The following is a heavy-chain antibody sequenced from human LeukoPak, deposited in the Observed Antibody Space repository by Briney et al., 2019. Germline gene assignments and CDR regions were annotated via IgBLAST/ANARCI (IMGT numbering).Heavy chain of an antibody. CDR1: GFTFSNYG. D-gene: IGHD3-3*01. Sequence: EGSLRLSCAASGFTFSNYGMHWVRQAPGKGLEWGAFIRYDGSNEYYADSVKGRFTISRDNSKNTLYLPMNSLRAEDTAVYYCAKPPSPYDFWSGFDYFDYWGQGTLVTVSS. CDR2: IRYDGSNE. J-gene: IGHJ4*02. V-gene: IGHV3-30*02. CDR3: AKPPSPYDFWSGFDYFDY.